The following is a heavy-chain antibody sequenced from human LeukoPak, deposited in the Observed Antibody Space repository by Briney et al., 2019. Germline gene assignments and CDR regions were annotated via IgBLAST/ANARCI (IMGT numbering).Heavy chain of an antibody. CDR2: ITGSGGST. Sequence: GGSLRLSCAASGLTFSSSAMSWVRQAPGKGLQWVSAITGSGGSTYYADSVKGRLTISRDNSKNTLYLQMNSLRAEDTAVYYCAKSRSWFGERIDYWGQGTLVTVSS. CDR1: GLTFSSSA. V-gene: IGHV3-23*01. J-gene: IGHJ4*02. CDR3: AKSRSWFGERIDY. D-gene: IGHD3-10*01.